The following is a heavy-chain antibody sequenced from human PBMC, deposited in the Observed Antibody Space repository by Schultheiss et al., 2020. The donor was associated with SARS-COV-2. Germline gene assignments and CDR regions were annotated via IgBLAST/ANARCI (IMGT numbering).Heavy chain of an antibody. V-gene: IGHV1-46*01. J-gene: IGHJ3*02. CDR2: INPSSGST. CDR3: ARVRYGDSRRGFDI. D-gene: IGHD4-17*01. Sequence: ASVKVSCKASGYTFTTYYMHWVRQAPGQGLEWMGIINPSSGSTTYAQKFQGRVTLTADESTSTAYMELSSLRSEDTAVYYCARVRYGDSRRGFDIWGQGTMVTVSS. CDR1: GYTFTTYY.